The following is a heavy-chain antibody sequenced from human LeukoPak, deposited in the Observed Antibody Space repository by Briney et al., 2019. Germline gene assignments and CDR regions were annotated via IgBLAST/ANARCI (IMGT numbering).Heavy chain of an antibody. Sequence: GGSLRLSCVASGFTFNIYAMSWVRQAPGKGLQWVSATTDGGAGTYYADSVKGRFTISRDNSRNTLYLQMNSLRVEDTAFYYCASAQRPWFFDYWGQGTLVTVSS. D-gene: IGHD3-22*01. J-gene: IGHJ4*02. CDR3: ASAQRPWFFDY. CDR2: TTDGGAGT. V-gene: IGHV3-23*01. CDR1: GFTFNIYA.